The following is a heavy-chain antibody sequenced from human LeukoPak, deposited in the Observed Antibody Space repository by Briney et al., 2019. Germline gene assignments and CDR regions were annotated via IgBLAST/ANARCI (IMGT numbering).Heavy chain of an antibody. CDR3: ATCGSCYSYVYYYYYYMDG. V-gene: IGHV3-23*01. Sequence: GGSLRLSCAASGFTFTSYAMCWVRQAPGKGLEWVSAIRVGVGSTYYADSVKGRFTISRDNSKNTLYLQMNSLKAEKKAVYYCATCGSCYSYVYYYYYYMDGWGKGTTVTVSS. CDR2: IRVGVGST. J-gene: IGHJ6*03. D-gene: IGHD2-15*01. CDR1: GFTFTSYA.